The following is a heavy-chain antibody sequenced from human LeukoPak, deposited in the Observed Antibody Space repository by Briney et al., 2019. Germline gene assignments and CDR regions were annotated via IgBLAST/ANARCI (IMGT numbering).Heavy chain of an antibody. CDR2: IYHSGST. CDR1: GGSISRSNW. D-gene: IGHD3-3*01. V-gene: IGHV4-4*02. CDR3: AREDYDDSGAWYFDL. Sequence: SETLSLTCAVSGGSISRSNWWSWDRQPPGKGLEWIGEIYHSGSTNYNPSLKSRVTISVDKSKNQFSLKLSSVTAADTAVYYCAREDYDDSGAWYFDLWGRGTLVTVSS. J-gene: IGHJ2*01.